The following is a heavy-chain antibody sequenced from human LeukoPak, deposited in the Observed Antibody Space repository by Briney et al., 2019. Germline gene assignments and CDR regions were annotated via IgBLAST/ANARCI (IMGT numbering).Heavy chain of an antibody. CDR2: ISSSGSTI. CDR1: GFTFSSYE. D-gene: IGHD3-9*01. CDR3: TKERRRDDILTGSFSD. V-gene: IGHV3-48*03. J-gene: IGHJ4*02. Sequence: GGSLRLSCAASGFTFSSYEMNWVRQAPGKGLEWVSYISSSGSTIYYADSVKGRFTISRDNSKNTLYLQMNSLRAEDTAVYYCTKERRRDDILTGSFSDWGQGILVTVSS.